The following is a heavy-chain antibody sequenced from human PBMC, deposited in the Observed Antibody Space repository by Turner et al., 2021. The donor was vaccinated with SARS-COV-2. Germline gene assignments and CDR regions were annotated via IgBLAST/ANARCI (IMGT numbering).Heavy chain of an antibody. CDR3: ARDAGYCTSTSCYTSDYFDY. D-gene: IGHD2-2*02. CDR1: RYTFTGYS. CDR2: INPNSGGT. V-gene: IGHV1-2*02. J-gene: IGHJ4*02. Sequence: QVQLVQSGAEVQKPGASVKYSCKATRYTFTGYSMHWVRQAPGQGLEWMAWINPNSGGTNYAQKLQGRVTMTRDTSISTAYMELSRLISDDTAVYYCARDAGYCTSTSCYTSDYFDYWGQGTLVTVSS.